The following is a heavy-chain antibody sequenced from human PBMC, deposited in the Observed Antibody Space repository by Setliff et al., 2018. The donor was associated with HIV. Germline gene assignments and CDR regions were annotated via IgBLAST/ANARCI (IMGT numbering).Heavy chain of an antibody. CDR3: ARVHITMLRGVTGWFDP. Sequence: ASVKVSCKASGYTFTSYAIHWVRQAPGQKLHWVGWINVGNGNTKYSHKFQDRVTITRDTSASTVYMELSSLRSEDTAVYYCARVHITMLRGVTGWFDPWGQGTLVTVSS. CDR1: GYTFTSYA. J-gene: IGHJ5*02. D-gene: IGHD3-10*01. CDR2: INVGNGNT. V-gene: IGHV1-3*01.